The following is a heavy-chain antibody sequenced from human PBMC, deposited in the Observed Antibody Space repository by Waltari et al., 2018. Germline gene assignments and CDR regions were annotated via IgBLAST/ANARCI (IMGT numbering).Heavy chain of an antibody. CDR2: IRSKTYGETR. Sequence: EVQVVESGGDLVQPGQSLRLSCTTSGFTFGVYGLSWVRQAPGRGLEWGSIIRSKTYGETREYAASVKGRFSISRDDSKRIVYLEMNSLQSEDTAIYFCVRGMRGYDYWGQGTRATVSS. CDR1: GFTFGVYG. D-gene: IGHD3-3*01. CDR3: VRGMRGYDY. V-gene: IGHV3-49*04. J-gene: IGHJ4*02.